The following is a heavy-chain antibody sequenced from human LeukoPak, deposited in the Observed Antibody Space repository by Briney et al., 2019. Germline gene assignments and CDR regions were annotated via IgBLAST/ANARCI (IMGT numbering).Heavy chain of an antibody. V-gene: IGHV3-23*01. CDR3: AKWGDYDVLTGYYVSDF. D-gene: IGHD3-9*01. CDR2: ISGRRDNT. J-gene: IGHJ4*02. CDR1: GFIFSNYA. Sequence: GGSLRLSCAASGFIFSNYAMYWVRQAPGEGLEWGSAISGRRDNTYYADSVKGRFTLSRDSSKNTLYLQMNSLRADDTAVYYCAKWGDYDVLTGYYVSDFWGQGTLVTVSS.